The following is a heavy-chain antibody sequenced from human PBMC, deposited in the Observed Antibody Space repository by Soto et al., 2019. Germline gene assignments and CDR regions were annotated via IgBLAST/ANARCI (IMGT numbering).Heavy chain of an antibody. D-gene: IGHD4-4*01. V-gene: IGHV3-23*01. J-gene: IGHJ6*01. CDR3: AKATVTTSYFYGMDV. Sequence: EVQLLASGGGLVQPGGSLRLSCAASGLTFSSFAMNWVRQAPGKGLEWVSAITGSGSSAYFADAVKGRFTISRDNSKKTLYLQMNSLRVEDSGVYFCAKATVTTSYFYGMDVWGQGTTVIVSS. CDR1: GLTFSSFA. CDR2: ITGSGSSA.